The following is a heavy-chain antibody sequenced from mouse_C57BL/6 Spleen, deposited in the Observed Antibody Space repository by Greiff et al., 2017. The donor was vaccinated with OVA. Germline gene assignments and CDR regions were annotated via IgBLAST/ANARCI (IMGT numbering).Heavy chain of an antibody. Sequence: QVQLQQSGPGLVQPSQSLSITCTVSGFSFTSYGVHWVRQSPGKGLEWLGVIWSGWNTDYTSAFISRLSISKNNSKSQGILKVNSLQADDTAVYDCARSSRYYAMDDWGTGTSVTVSS. J-gene: IGHJ4*01. CDR1: GFSFTSYG. D-gene: IGHD2-14*01. V-gene: IGHV2-2*01. CDR3: ARSSRYYAMDD. CDR2: IWSGWNT.